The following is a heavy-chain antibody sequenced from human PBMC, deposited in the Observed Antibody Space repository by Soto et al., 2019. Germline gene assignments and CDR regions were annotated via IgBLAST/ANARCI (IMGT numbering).Heavy chain of an antibody. CDR2: LDAEDGET. CDR1: GYSLSDLS. D-gene: IGHD2-2*01. CDR3: ATLPRTIERTPAAIWSFDS. V-gene: IGHV1-24*01. J-gene: IGHJ4*02. Sequence: ASVKVSCKVSGYSLSDLSIHWVRQAPGKGLEWMGGLDAEDGETIYAQKLQGRGTMTEDTSTDTAYMELSSLTSEDTAMYYCATLPRTIERTPAAIWSFDSWGEGTLVTVSS.